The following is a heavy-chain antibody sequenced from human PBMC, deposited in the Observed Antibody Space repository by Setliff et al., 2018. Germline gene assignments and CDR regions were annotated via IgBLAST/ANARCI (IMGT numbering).Heavy chain of an antibody. V-gene: IGHV1-69*06. CDR3: ASSRDYNFWSGYYRPLDY. J-gene: IGHJ4*02. Sequence: SVKVSCKTSGGTFNSYGIDWVRQAPGQGLEWMGRSIPISGTTKYAQKFQDRVTITADKSTSTAYMELSRLTSDDTAVYDCASSRDYNFWSGYYRPLDYWGQGTLVTVSS. CDR1: GGTFNSYG. CDR2: SIPISGTT. D-gene: IGHD3-3*01.